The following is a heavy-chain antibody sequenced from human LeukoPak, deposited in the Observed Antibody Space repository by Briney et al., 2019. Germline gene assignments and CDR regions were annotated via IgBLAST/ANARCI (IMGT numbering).Heavy chain of an antibody. CDR3: ATSVAEITSSCSACAEYFHQ. Sequence: ASVKVSCKASGYTFTDYYMHWVRQAPGQGLEWMGWINPNSGGTKYAERFQGRVTMTRDTSITTAYMELSGLRSDDTAVYYRATSVAEITSSCSACAEYFHQWGQGTLIIVSS. CDR1: GYTFTDYY. CDR2: INPNSGGT. D-gene: IGHD2-2*01. V-gene: IGHV1-2*02. J-gene: IGHJ1*01.